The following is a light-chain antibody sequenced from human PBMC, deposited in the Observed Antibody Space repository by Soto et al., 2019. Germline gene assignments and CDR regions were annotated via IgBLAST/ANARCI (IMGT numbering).Light chain of an antibody. CDR2: AAS. Sequence: DIQMTQSPSTLSGSVGDRVTITCRASQGITYYLAWYQQKPGKVPRLLIYAASTLQSGVPSRFSGSGSGTEFTLTISSLQSEDFTVYSCLQYHNLWAFGQGTKVDIK. CDR1: QGITYY. J-gene: IGKJ1*01. CDR3: LQYHNLWA. V-gene: IGKV1-27*01.